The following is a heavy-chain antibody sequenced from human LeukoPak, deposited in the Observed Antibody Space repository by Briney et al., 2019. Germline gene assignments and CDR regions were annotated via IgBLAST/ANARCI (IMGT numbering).Heavy chain of an antibody. CDR2: MNPNSGNT. D-gene: IGHD2-21*01. Sequence: ASVKVSCKASGYTFTSYDINWVRQATGQGPEWMGWMNPNSGNTGYAQKFQGRVTMTRNTSISTAYMELSSLRSEDTAVYYCARGVRDWPNWFDPWGQGTLVTVSS. J-gene: IGHJ5*02. CDR1: GYTFTSYD. CDR3: ARGVRDWPNWFDP. V-gene: IGHV1-8*01.